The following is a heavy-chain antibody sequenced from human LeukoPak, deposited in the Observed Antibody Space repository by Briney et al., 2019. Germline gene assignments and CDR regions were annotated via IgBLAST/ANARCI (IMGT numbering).Heavy chain of an antibody. D-gene: IGHD7-27*01. Sequence: GGSLRLSCVASGINFDQYAMFWVRQAPGKGLEWVTGITWNSGTIAYADSVKGRFTISRDNAKSSLYLQMNSLRTEDTALYYCVRSVGSDWGHFDFRGQGTLVSVSS. CDR3: VRSVGSDWGHFDF. V-gene: IGHV3-9*01. J-gene: IGHJ4*02. CDR2: ITWNSGTI. CDR1: GINFDQYA.